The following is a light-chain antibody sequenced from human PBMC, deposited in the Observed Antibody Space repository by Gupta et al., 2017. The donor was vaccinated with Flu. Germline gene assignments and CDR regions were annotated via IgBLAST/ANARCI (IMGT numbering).Light chain of an antibody. J-gene: IGKJ1*01. CDR2: STS. CDR1: QSVGTD. V-gene: IGKV3-11*01. Sequence: ENVLTQSPATLSLSPGERATLSCRASQSVGTDLAWSQQKPGQAPRLLISSTSNRATVIPARFSGSGSETDFTLTISSLEPEDFAVYYCQQRRTWPPTATFGQGTKVEIK. CDR3: QQRRTWPPTAT.